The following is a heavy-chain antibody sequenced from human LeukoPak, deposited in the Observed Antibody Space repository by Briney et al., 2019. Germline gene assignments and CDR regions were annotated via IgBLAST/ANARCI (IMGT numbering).Heavy chain of an antibody. CDR3: ARVWYDSSGYYHPFDY. CDR1: GGSISSYY. D-gene: IGHD3-22*01. J-gene: IGHJ4*02. V-gene: IGHV4-59*01. CDR2: IYYSGST. Sequence: PSETLSLTCTVSGGSISSYYWSWIRQPPGKELEGIGYIYYSGSTNYNPSLKSRVTISVDTSKNQFSLKLSSVTAADTAVYYCARVWYDSSGYYHPFDYWGQGTLVTVSS.